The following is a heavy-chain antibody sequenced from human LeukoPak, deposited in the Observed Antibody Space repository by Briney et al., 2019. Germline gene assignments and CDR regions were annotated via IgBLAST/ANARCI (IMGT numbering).Heavy chain of an antibody. V-gene: IGHV4-61*01. Sequence: SETLSLTCTVSGGSTSSGNYYWGWIRQPPGKGLEWIGYIYYSGSTNYNPSLKSRVTISVDTSKNQFSLKLSSVTAADTAVYYCARAMDVWGQGTTVTVSS. CDR2: IYYSGST. CDR3: ARAMDV. J-gene: IGHJ6*02. CDR1: GGSTSSGNYY.